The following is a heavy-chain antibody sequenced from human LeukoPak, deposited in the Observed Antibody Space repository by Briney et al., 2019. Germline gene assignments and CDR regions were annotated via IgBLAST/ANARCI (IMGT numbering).Heavy chain of an antibody. V-gene: IGHV3-66*02. Sequence: QPGGSLRLSCAASGFTVSSNYMSWVRQAPGRGLEWVSVIYSGGSTYYADSVKGRFTISGDNSKNTLYLQMNSLRAEDTAVYYCAREGSFARPLDYWGQGTLVTVSS. CDR3: AREGSFARPLDY. D-gene: IGHD6-6*01. CDR2: IYSGGST. CDR1: GFTVSSNY. J-gene: IGHJ4*02.